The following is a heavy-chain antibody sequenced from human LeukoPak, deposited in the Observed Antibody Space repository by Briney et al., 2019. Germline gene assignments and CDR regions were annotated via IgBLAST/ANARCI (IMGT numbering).Heavy chain of an antibody. D-gene: IGHD2-15*01. Sequence: ASVKVSCKTSGYTFGKYAIHWVRQAPGQRFEWMGWIVGGNGDTRFSQKFQDRVSFTRDTFATTVYMEVTGLRSEDTAVYYCARDQSRDIRVDFDYWGQGTLVTVSS. CDR3: ARDQSRDIRVDFDY. CDR1: GYTFGKYA. J-gene: IGHJ4*02. CDR2: IVGGNGDT. V-gene: IGHV1-3*01.